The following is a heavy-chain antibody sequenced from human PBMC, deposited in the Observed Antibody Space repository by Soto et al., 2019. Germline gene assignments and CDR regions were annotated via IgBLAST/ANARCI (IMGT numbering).Heavy chain of an antibody. CDR3: ARGRTTGNHNFDY. V-gene: IGHV1-69*13. Sequence: GASVKVSCKASGGTFSSYAISWVRQAPGQGLEWMGGIIPIFGTANYAQKFQGRVTITADESTSTAYMELSSLRSEDTAVYYCARGRTTGNHNFDYWGQGTLVTVYS. D-gene: IGHD4-4*01. J-gene: IGHJ4*02. CDR2: IIPIFGTA. CDR1: GGTFSSYA.